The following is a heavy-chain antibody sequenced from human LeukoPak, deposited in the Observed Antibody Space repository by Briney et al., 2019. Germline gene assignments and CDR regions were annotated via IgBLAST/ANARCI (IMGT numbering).Heavy chain of an antibody. Sequence: ASVKVSCKASGYIFTNYNLHWVRQAPGQGLEYMGWINAHTGETKYAQKFQGRVTMTRDTSISIAYMEVNRLTSDDTAVFYCARDHDSLGQGTLGT. CDR2: INAHTGET. CDR1: GYIFTNYN. V-gene: IGHV1-2*02. J-gene: IGHJ5*01. CDR3: ARDHDS.